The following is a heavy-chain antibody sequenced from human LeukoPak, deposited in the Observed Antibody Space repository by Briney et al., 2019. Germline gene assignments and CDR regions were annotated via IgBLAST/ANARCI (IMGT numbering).Heavy chain of an antibody. Sequence: AASVKVSCKASGYTFTSYDINWVRQATGQGLEWMGWMNPNSGNTGYAQKFQGRVTITRNTSISTAYMELSSLRSEDTAVYYCARDNGGAGYFDYWGQGTLVTVSS. CDR3: ARDNGGAGYFDY. J-gene: IGHJ4*02. D-gene: IGHD3-16*01. CDR2: MNPNSGNT. V-gene: IGHV1-8*03. CDR1: GYTFTSYD.